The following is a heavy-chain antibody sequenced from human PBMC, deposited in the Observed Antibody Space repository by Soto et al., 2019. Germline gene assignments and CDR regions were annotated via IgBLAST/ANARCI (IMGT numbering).Heavy chain of an antibody. CDR2: INHSGST. D-gene: IGHD3-10*01. CDR1: SGSFSGYY. J-gene: IGHJ6*02. V-gene: IGHV4-34*01. Sequence: PSGTLSLTCAVYSGSFSGYYWSWIRQPPGKGLEWVGEINHSGSTSYNPSLKSRVTISVDTSKNQFSLKLSSVTAADTAVYYCARATTPRLTLIRGGLDIWGQGTTVTVSS. CDR3: ARATTPRLTLIRGGLDI.